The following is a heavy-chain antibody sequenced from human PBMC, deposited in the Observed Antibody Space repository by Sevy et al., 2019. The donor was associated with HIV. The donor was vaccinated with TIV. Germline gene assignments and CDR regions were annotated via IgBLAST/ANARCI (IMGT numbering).Heavy chain of an antibody. D-gene: IGHD3-22*01. CDR3: ARRIYYDSSAYYWWFDP. V-gene: IGHV1-18*01. CDR2: ISTHNGDT. CDR1: GYTFTNYG. J-gene: IGHJ5*02. Sequence: ASVKVSCKASGYTFTNYGISWVRQAPGQGLEWMGWISTHNGDTNYAQKLQGRVTMTTDTSTRTAYMELRSLRSDDTAGYYCARRIYYDSSAYYWWFDPWGQGTLVTVSS.